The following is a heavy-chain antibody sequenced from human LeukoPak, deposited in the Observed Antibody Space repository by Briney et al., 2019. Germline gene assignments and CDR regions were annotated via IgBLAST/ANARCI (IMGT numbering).Heavy chain of an antibody. CDR2: IYYSGST. Sequence: PSETLSLTCTVSGGSISSSSYYWGWIRQPPGKGLEWIGSIYYSGSTYYNPSLKSRVTVSVDTSKNQFSLKLSSVTAADTAVYYCARQGRVGDGYNLGYWGQGTLVTVSS. J-gene: IGHJ4*02. V-gene: IGHV4-39*07. CDR3: ARQGRVGDGYNLGY. CDR1: GGSISSSSYY. D-gene: IGHD5-24*01.